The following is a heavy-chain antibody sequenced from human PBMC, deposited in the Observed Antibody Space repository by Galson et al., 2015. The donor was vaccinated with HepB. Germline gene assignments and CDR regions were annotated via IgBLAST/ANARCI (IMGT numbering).Heavy chain of an antibody. D-gene: IGHD2-21*02. CDR3: ARAPAYCGGDCYSEYFQH. Sequence: SVKVSCKASGYTFTGYYMHWVRQAPGQGLEWMGWINPNSGGTNYAQKFQGWVTMTRDTSISTAYMELSRLRSDDTAVYYCARAPAYCGGDCYSEYFQHWGQGTLVTVSS. CDR1: GYTFTGYY. CDR2: INPNSGGT. J-gene: IGHJ1*01. V-gene: IGHV1-2*04.